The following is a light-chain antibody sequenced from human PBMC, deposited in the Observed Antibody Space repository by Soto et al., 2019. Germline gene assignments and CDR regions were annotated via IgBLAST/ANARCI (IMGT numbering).Light chain of an antibody. J-gene: IGLJ2*01. V-gene: IGLV2-14*01. CDR1: SSDVGGYKY. CDR3: ASYAGTYTV. CDR2: EVS. Sequence: QSALTQPASVSGSPGQSITISCTGSSSDVGGYKYVSWYQQHPGKAPKLMIYEVSNRPSGVSNRFSGSKSGNTASLTISGLQDEDEADYYCASYAGTYTVFGGGTKVTVL.